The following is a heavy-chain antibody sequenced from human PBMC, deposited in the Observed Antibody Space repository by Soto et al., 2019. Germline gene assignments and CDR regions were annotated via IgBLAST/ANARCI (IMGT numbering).Heavy chain of an antibody. Sequence: SETLSLTCTVSGGSISSGGYYWSWIHQHPGKGLEWIGYIYYSGSTYYNPSLKSRVTISVDTSKNQFSLKLSSVTAADTAVYYCVRNVVVVGIQTENYFDYWGQGTLVTVSS. V-gene: IGHV4-31*03. J-gene: IGHJ4*02. CDR3: VRNVVVVGIQTENYFDY. CDR1: GGSISSGGYY. D-gene: IGHD2-15*01. CDR2: IYYSGST.